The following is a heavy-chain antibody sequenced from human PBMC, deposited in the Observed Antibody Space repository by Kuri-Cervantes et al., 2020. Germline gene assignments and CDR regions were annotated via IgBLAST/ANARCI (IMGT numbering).Heavy chain of an antibody. V-gene: IGHV1-2*02. J-gene: IGHJ4*02. CDR1: GGTFSSYA. Sequence: GGSLRLSCKASGGTFSSYAISWVRQAPGQGLEWMGWINPNSGGTNYAQKFQGRVTMTRDTSISTAYMELSRLRSDDTAVYYCARDRGWGQGTLVTVSP. CDR2: INPNSGGT. CDR3: ARDRG.